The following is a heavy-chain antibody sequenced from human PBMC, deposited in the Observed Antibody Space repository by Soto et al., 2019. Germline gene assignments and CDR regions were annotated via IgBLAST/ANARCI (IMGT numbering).Heavy chain of an antibody. D-gene: IGHD3-16*01. CDR1: GYTFTSYG. J-gene: IGHJ3*02. CDR3: ASSLFPWVHAFDI. V-gene: IGHV1-18*01. Sequence: ASVNVSCKASGYTFTSYGISWVRQAPGQGLEWMGWISAYNGNTNYAQKLQGRVTMTTDTSTSTAYMELRSLRSDDTAVYYCASSLFPWVHAFDIWGQGTMVTVS. CDR2: ISAYNGNT.